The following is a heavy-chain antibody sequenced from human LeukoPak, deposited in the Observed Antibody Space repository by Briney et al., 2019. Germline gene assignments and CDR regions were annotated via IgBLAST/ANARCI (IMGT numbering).Heavy chain of an antibody. D-gene: IGHD6-19*01. CDR2: MNPNSGNT. V-gene: IGHV1-8*01. Sequence: WASVKVSCKASGYTFTSYDINWVRQATGQGLEWMGWMNPNSGNTGYAQKFQGRVTMTRNTSISTAYMELSSLRSEDTAVYYCARNGIAVAGILVRLFDYWGQGTLVTVSS. CDR3: ARNGIAVAGILVRLFDY. J-gene: IGHJ4*02. CDR1: GYTFTSYD.